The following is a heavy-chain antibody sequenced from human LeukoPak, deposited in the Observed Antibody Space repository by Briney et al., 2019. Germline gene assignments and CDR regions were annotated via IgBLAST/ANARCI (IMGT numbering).Heavy chain of an antibody. J-gene: IGHJ4*02. CDR2: ISSSSSYI. V-gene: IGHV3-21*04. Sequence: AGSPRLSCAASGFTFSSYSMNWVRQAPGKGLEWVSSISSSSSYIYYADSVKGRFTISRDNARNSLYLQMNSLGADDTAVYYCVRDNWSAYFDYWGQGSLVADSS. CDR1: GFTFSSYS. D-gene: IGHD3-3*01. CDR3: VRDNWSAYFDY.